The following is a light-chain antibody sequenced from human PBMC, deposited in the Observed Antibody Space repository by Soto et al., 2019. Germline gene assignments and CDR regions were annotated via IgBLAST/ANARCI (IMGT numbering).Light chain of an antibody. V-gene: IGKV3-20*01. J-gene: IGKJ3*01. CDR2: GAS. Sequence: EIVLTQSPGTLSLSPGERATLSCRASQSVSSSYLAWYQQKPGQAPRLLIYGASSRATGIPDRFSGSASGTDFTLTISRLEPEDFAVYYCQQYGNSPLVTFGPGTKVDIK. CDR1: QSVSSSY. CDR3: QQYGNSPLVT.